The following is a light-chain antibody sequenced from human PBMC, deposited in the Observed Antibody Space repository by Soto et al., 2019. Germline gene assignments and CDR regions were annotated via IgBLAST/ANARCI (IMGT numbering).Light chain of an antibody. CDR2: DAS. V-gene: IGKV1-5*01. J-gene: IGKJ1*01. Sequence: DIPMTQSPSTLSASVGDIVTITCRASQSISSWLAWYQQKPGKAPKVLIYDASSLESGVPSRFSGSGSGTEFTLTISSLQPDDFATYYCQQYNSYSTFGQGTRWIS. CDR1: QSISSW. CDR3: QQYNSYST.